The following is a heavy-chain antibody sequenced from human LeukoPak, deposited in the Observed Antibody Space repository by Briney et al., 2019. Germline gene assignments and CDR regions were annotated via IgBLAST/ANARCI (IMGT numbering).Heavy chain of an antibody. CDR2: IYTSGST. V-gene: IGHV4-4*07. D-gene: IGHD3-10*01. CDR1: GGSISSYY. J-gene: IGHJ5*02. Sequence: SETLSLTCTVSGGSISSYYWSWIRQPAGKGLEWIGRIYTSGSTNYNPSLKSRVTMSVDTSKNQFSLKLSSVTAADTAVYYCARGPRFGELLWHWFDPWGQGTLVTVSS. CDR3: ARGPRFGELLWHWFDP.